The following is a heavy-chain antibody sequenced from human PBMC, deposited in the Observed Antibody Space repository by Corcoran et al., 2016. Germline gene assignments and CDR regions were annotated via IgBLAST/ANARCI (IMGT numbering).Heavy chain of an antibody. CDR2: IIPIFGTT. CDR1: GGTFSSYA. Sequence: QVQLVQSGAEVKKPGSSVKVSCKASGGTFSSYAISWVRQAPGQGLEWMGGIIPIFGTTNYAQKFQGRVTIIADESTSTAYMELSSLRSEDTAVYYCAGGSPYYDFWSGYRHYGMDVWGQGTTVTVSS. D-gene: IGHD3-3*01. V-gene: IGHV1-69*01. CDR3: AGGSPYYDFWSGYRHYGMDV. J-gene: IGHJ6*02.